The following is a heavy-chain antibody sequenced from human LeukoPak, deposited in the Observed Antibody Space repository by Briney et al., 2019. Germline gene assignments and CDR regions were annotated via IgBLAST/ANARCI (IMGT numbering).Heavy chain of an antibody. CDR2: ISGSGGST. CDR1: GFTFSNAW. J-gene: IGHJ4*02. Sequence: GGSLRLSCAASGFTFSNAWMSWVRQAPGKGLEWVSAISGSGGSTYYADSVKRRFTISRDNSKNTLYLQMNSLRAEDTAVYYCAKDPLDYGDYGGYFDYWGQGTLVTV. CDR3: AKDPLDYGDYGGYFDY. V-gene: IGHV3-23*01. D-gene: IGHD4-17*01.